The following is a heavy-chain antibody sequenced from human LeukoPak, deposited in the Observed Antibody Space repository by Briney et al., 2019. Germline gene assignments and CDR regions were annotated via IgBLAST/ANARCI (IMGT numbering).Heavy chain of an antibody. CDR3: ARVVVPAAIGVDY. D-gene: IGHD2-2*02. J-gene: IGHJ4*02. Sequence: GGSLRLSCAASGFTFSSYAMHWVRQAPGKGLEWVAVISYDGSNKYYADSVKGRFTISRDNSKNTLYLQMNSLRAEDTAVYYCARVVVPAAIGVDYWGQGTLVTVSS. CDR1: GFTFSSYA. CDR2: ISYDGSNK. V-gene: IGHV3-30-3*01.